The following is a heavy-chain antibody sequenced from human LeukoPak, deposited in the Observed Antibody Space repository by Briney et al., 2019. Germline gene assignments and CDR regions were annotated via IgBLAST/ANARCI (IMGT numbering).Heavy chain of an antibody. Sequence: PGGSLRLSCAASGFTFSSYAMHWVRQAPGKGLEYVSAISSNGGSTYYANSVKGRFTISRDNSKNTLYLQMGSLRAEDMAVYYCARGGLVLSPKGYFDCWGQGTLVTVSS. V-gene: IGHV3-64*01. J-gene: IGHJ4*02. CDR1: GFTFSSYA. CDR2: ISSNGGST. D-gene: IGHD3-16*02. CDR3: ARGGLVLSPKGYFDC.